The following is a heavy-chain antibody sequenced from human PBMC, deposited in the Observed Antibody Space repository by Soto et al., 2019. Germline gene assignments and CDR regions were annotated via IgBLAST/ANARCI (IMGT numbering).Heavy chain of an antibody. J-gene: IGHJ4*02. CDR1: GFTFSSYA. CDR3: ARDRNYYDSSGLEDYFDY. V-gene: IGHV3-30-3*01. CDR2: ISYDGSNK. Sequence: GGSLRLACAASGFTFSSYAMHWVRQAPGKGLEWVAVISYDGSNKYYADSVKGRFTISRDNSKNTLYLQMNSLRAEDTAVYYCARDRNYYDSSGLEDYFDYWGQGTLVTVS. D-gene: IGHD3-22*01.